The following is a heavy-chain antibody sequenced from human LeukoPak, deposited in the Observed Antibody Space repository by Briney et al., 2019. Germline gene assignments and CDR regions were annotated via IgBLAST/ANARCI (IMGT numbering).Heavy chain of an antibody. V-gene: IGHV3-53*01. Sequence: GGSLRLSCPASGFTVSSNYMSWVRQAPGKGLELVSVIYSADSTYYADSVKGRFTISRDNSKNTLYLQMNSLRAEDTAVYYCATVEYYDSSGSCYFQHWGQGTLLTVSS. J-gene: IGHJ1*01. CDR2: IYSADST. CDR3: ATVEYYDSSGSCYFQH. D-gene: IGHD3-22*01. CDR1: GFTVSSNY.